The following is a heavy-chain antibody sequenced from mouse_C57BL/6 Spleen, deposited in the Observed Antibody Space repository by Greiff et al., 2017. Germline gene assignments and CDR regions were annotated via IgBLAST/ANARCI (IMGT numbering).Heavy chain of an antibody. V-gene: IGHV1-69*01. CDR1: GYTFISYW. CDR2: IDPSDSYT. Sequence: QVQLQQPGAELVMPGASVKLSCKASGYTFISYWMHWVKQRPGQGLEWIGEIDPSDSYTNYNQKFKGKSTLTVDKSSSTAYMQLSSLTSEDSAVYYCATIFDYWGQGTTLTVSS. J-gene: IGHJ2*01. CDR3: ATIFDY.